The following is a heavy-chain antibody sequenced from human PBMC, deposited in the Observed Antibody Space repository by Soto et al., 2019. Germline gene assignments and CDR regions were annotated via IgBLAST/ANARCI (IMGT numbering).Heavy chain of an antibody. D-gene: IGHD1-1*01. J-gene: IGHJ4*02. Sequence: SETLSLTCTVSGGSISSSSYYWGWIRQPPGKGLEWIGSIYYSGSTYYNPSLKSRVTISVDTSKNQFSLKLSSVTAADTAVYYCARRGGSYNDYKINYFDSWGQGALVTVSS. CDR3: ARRGGSYNDYKINYFDS. CDR2: IYYSGST. V-gene: IGHV4-39*01. CDR1: GGSISSSSYY.